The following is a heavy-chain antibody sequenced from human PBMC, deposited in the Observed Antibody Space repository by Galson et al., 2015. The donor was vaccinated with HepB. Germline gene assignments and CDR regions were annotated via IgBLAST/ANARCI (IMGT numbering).Heavy chain of an antibody. CDR3: AKGEHGSETYPYYFAY. D-gene: IGHD3-10*01. Sequence: SLRLSCAASGFTFSSYTMTWVRQAPGKGLEWVSTVSASGDSTYYADSVKGRFTISRDNSKNTPYLQMNSLRAEDTAVYYCAKGEHGSETYPYYFAYWGQGTLLSLSS. J-gene: IGHJ4*02. CDR2: VSASGDST. CDR1: GFTFSSYT. V-gene: IGHV3-23*01.